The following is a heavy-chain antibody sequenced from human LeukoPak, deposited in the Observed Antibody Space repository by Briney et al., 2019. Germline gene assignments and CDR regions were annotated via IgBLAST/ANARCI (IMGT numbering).Heavy chain of an antibody. CDR1: GGSFSGYS. CDR3: ASMTTVGGPWYFDL. CDR2: IKHSGSS. V-gene: IGHV4-34*01. J-gene: IGHJ2*01. Sequence: SETLSLTCAVYGGSFSGYSWTWIRQPPGKGLEWIGQIKHSGSSNHNPSLKSRVTISVDTSKNQFSLKLSSVTAADTAVYYCASMTTVGGPWYFDLWGRGTLVTVSS. D-gene: IGHD4-23*01.